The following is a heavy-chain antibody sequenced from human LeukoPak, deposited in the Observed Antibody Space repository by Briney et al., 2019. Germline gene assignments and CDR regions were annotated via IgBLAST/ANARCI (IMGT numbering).Heavy chain of an antibody. J-gene: IGHJ4*02. D-gene: IGHD1-26*01. Sequence: PSETLSLTCAVYGGSFSGYYWSWIRQPPGKGLEWIREINHSGSTNYNPSLKSRVTISVDTSKNQFSLKLSSVTAADTAVYYCARGLREDDYWGQGTLVTVSS. CDR3: ARGLREDDY. V-gene: IGHV4-34*01. CDR1: GGSFSGYY. CDR2: INHSGST.